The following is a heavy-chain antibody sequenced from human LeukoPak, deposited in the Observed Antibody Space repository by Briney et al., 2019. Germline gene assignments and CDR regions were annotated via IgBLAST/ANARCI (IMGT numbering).Heavy chain of an antibody. CDR3: ACDLRRGSDYYYYMDV. CDR1: GFTFSSYA. V-gene: IGHV3-23*01. CDR2: ISGSGGST. J-gene: IGHJ6*03. Sequence: GGSLRLSCAASGFTFSSYAMSWVRQAPGKGLEWVSAISGSGGSTYYADSVKGRFTISRDNSKNTLYLQMNSLRAEDTAVYYCACDLRRGSDYYYYMDVWGKGTTVTVSS. D-gene: IGHD3-10*01.